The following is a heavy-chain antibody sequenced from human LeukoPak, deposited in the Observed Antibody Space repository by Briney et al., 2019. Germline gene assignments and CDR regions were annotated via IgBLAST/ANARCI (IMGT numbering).Heavy chain of an antibody. V-gene: IGHV3-53*01. CDR2: IYSGGST. CDR1: GFTVSSNY. D-gene: IGHD4-17*01. J-gene: IGHJ3*02. Sequence: PGGSLRLSCAASGFTVSSNYMSWVRQAPGKGLEWVSVIYSGGSTYYADSVEGRFTISRDNSKNTLYLQMNSLRAEDTAVYYCARDYGDYVNAFDIWGQGTMVTVSS. CDR3: ARDYGDYVNAFDI.